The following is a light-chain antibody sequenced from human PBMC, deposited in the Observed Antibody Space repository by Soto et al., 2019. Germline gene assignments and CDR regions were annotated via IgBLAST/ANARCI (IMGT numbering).Light chain of an antibody. CDR1: SSDVGGYNY. CDR2: DVS. J-gene: IGLJ1*01. Sequence: QYALTQAASVSGSPGQSITISCTGTSSDVGGYNYVSWYQQHPGKAPKLMIYDVSNRPSGVSNRFSGSKSGNTASLTISGLQAEDEADYYCSSYTSSSTLRVFGTGTKLTVL. V-gene: IGLV2-14*01. CDR3: SSYTSSSTLRV.